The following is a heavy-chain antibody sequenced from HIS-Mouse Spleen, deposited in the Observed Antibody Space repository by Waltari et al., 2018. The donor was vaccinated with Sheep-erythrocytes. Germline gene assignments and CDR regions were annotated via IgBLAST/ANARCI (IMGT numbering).Heavy chain of an antibody. V-gene: IGHV1-69*04. Sequence: QVQLVQSGAEVKKPGSSVKVSCKASGGTFSSYAISWVRQAPGQGLEWMGRIIPILGIANYAQKFQGSVTITADKYTSTAYMELSSLRSEDTAVYYCAQTGATTPHFDYWGQGTLVTVSS. CDR2: IIPILGIA. D-gene: IGHD1-26*01. CDR3: AQTGATTPHFDY. J-gene: IGHJ4*02. CDR1: GGTFSSYA.